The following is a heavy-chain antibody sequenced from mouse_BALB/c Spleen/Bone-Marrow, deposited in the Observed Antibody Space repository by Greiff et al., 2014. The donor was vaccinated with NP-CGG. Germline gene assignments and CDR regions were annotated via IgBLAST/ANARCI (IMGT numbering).Heavy chain of an antibody. CDR1: GFNIKDTY. D-gene: IGHD1-1*01. CDR3: DRNHYGITSYAY. V-gene: IGHV14-3*02. J-gene: IGHJ2*01. CDR2: IDPANGDI. Sequence: EVQLQQSGAELVKPGASVRLSCTASGFNIKDTYMHWVKQRPELGLEWIGRIDPANGDIKFDPKFQGKATMTADTSSNTAYLQLHSLRSEDNAVDFCDRNHYGITSYAYWGQGTPLTVSA.